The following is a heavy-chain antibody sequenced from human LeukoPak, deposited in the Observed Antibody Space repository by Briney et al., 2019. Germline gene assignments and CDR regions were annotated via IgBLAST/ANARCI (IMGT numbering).Heavy chain of an antibody. D-gene: IGHD6-13*01. CDR3: ARVDQQLFYYYYMDV. CDR1: GFTFSSYA. V-gene: IGHV3-30*14. J-gene: IGHJ6*03. CDR2: ISYDGSNK. Sequence: GGSLRLSCAASGFTFSSYAMHWVRQAPGKGLEWVAVISYDGSNKYYADSVKGRFTISRDNSKNTLYLQMNSLRAEDTAVYYCARVDQQLFYYYYMDVWGKGTTVTVSS.